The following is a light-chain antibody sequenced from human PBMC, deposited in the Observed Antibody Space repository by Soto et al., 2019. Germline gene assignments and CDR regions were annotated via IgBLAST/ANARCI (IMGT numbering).Light chain of an antibody. Sequence: VLTQAPATLSLSPEERATVSCRASQRVSSYLAWYQQKPGQAPRLLIYDASNRATGIPARFSGSGSGQAFNLTISSLEPEDFAVYYCQQRSNRPSITFGQGTRLE. CDR3: QQRSNRPSIT. V-gene: IGKV3-11*01. J-gene: IGKJ5*01. CDR2: DAS. CDR1: QRVSSY.